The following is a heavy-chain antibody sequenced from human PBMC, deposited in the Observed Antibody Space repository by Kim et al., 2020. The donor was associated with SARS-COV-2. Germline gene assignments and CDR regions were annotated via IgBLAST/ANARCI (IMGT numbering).Heavy chain of an antibody. Sequence: GGSLRLSCAASGFTFSDYYMVWVRQAPGKGLEWVGRIRNKLKSYTTEYAASVRGRFTISRDDSKNSLYLQMDNLRADDTAVYFCARDLLEGGAFFDYWGQGNLVTVSS. CDR3: ARDLLEGGAFFDY. J-gene: IGHJ4*02. V-gene: IGHV3-72*01. D-gene: IGHD3-16*01. CDR1: GFTFSDYY. CDR2: IRNKLKSYTT.